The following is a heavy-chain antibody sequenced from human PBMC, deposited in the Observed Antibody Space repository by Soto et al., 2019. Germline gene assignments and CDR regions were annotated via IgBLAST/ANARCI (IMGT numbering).Heavy chain of an antibody. V-gene: IGHV4-30-4*01. CDR1: GGSITSGEYY. J-gene: IGHJ5*02. CDR3: AREGVPGYIHHTWFDP. D-gene: IGHD3-16*02. CDR2: NYYSGST. Sequence: QVQLQESGPGLVKPSQTLSLTCTISGGSITSGEYYWSWLRQPPGKGLEWIGYNYYSGSTYYNPSIERRVTISIDTSKNQFSLKLSSVTAADTAVYYCAREGVPGYIHHTWFDPWGQGTLVTVSS.